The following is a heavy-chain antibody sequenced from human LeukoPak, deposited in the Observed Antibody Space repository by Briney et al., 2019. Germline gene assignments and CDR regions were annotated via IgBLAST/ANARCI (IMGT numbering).Heavy chain of an antibody. CDR2: ISYDGSNK. D-gene: IGHD2-2*01. V-gene: IGHV3-30*18. CDR3: AKDLGLYCTSTSCYGSFDY. J-gene: IGHJ4*02. CDR1: GFTFSSYA. Sequence: PGGSLRLSCAASGFTFSSYAMHWVRQAPGKGLEWVAMISYDGSNKYYADSVKGRFTISRDNSKNTLYLQMNSLRAEDTAVYYCAKDLGLYCTSTSCYGSFDYWGQGSPVTVSS.